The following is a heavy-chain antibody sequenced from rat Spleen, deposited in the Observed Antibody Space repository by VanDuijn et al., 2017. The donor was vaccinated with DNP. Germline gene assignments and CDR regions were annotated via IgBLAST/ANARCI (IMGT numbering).Heavy chain of an antibody. Sequence: EVQLQESGPGLVKPSQSLSLTCSVTGYSITSNYWGWIRNFPGDKMEWIGHIGYTAGTNYNPSLKSRISITRDTSKNRFFLQLHSVTTADTATYYCYQSCYAMDIWGQGTSVTVSS. D-gene: IGHD1-12*01. CDR2: IGYTAGT. J-gene: IGHJ4*01. V-gene: IGHV3-1*01. CDR1: GYSITSNY. CDR3: YQSCYAMDI.